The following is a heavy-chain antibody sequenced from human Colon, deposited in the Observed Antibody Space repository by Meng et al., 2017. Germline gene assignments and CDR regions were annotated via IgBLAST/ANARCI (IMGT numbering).Heavy chain of an antibody. V-gene: IGHV1-46*01. Sequence: ASVKVSCKASGYTFTSYYMHWVRQAPGQGLEWMGIINPSGGTTTYAQKFQGGLTLTSDTSTSTVYMELSLLTSEDTAVYYCARDLVGYDAFEIWGQGTLVTVSS. CDR1: GYTFTSYY. D-gene: IGHD3-22*01. CDR2: INPSGGTT. J-gene: IGHJ3*02. CDR3: ARDLVGYDAFEI.